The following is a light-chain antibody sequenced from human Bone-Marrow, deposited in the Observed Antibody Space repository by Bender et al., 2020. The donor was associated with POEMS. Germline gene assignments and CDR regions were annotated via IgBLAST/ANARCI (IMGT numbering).Light chain of an antibody. CDR2: GNT. Sequence: QSVLTQPPSVSGAPGQRVTISCTGSSSNIGAGYNVHWYQQLPGTAPKLLIYGNTNRPSGVPDRFSGSKSGTSASLAITGLQAEDEADYYCCSYVGAYSWVFGGGTTLAVL. J-gene: IGLJ3*02. V-gene: IGLV1-40*01. CDR1: SSNIGAGYN. CDR3: CSYVGAYSWV.